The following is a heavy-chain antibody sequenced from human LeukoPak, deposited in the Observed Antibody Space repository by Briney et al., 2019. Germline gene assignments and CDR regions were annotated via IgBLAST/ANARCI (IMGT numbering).Heavy chain of an antibody. Sequence: SETLSLTCTVSGGSITSYYWSWIRQPPGKGLEWIGYLFHSGTRRYNPSLKSRVTISADTTKNQIFLTLNSTTAADTAVYYCARRRGWKQQLVYFDYWGQGTLATISS. J-gene: IGHJ4*02. CDR1: GGSITSYY. CDR3: ARRRGWKQQLVYFDY. D-gene: IGHD6-13*01. CDR2: LFHSGTR. V-gene: IGHV4-59*08.